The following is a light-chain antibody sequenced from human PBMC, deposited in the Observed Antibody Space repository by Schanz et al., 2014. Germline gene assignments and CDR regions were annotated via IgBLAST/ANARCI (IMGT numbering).Light chain of an antibody. J-gene: IGKJ3*01. V-gene: IGKV1-5*01. CDR2: DAS. Sequence: DIQMTQSPSTLSASVGDRVTITCRASQSITNWLAWYQQKPGKAPKLLIYDASNLQSEVPSRFSGSGSGTEFTLTISSLQPEDVAVYYCQQYFNTPFSFGPGTQVYIK. CDR1: QSITNW. CDR3: QQYFNTPFS.